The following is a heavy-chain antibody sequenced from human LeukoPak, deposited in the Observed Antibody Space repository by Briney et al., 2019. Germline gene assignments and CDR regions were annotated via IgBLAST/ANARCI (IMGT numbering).Heavy chain of an antibody. V-gene: IGHV4-61*05. J-gene: IGHJ6*03. D-gene: IGHD6-13*01. CDR3: ARVSSWYVRAGYYYMDV. Sequence: PSETLSLTCTVSGGSISSSSYYWSWIRQPPGRGLEWIGYIYYSGRTSYNPSLKSRVTISVDTSKNQFSLKLSSVTAADTAVYYCARVSSWYVRAGYYYMDVWGKGTTVTVSS. CDR2: IYYSGRT. CDR1: GGSISSSSYY.